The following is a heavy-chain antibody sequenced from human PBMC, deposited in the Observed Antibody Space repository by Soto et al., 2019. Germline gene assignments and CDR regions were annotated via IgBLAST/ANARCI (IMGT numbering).Heavy chain of an antibody. Sequence: QVQLVESGGGVVQPGRSLRLSCTASGFSLSDYGMHWVRQAPGKGLEWVAFIPFDGGDTYYADSLRGRFTVSRDNSKDTLYLQVNSLRDDDTAVFYCARGRWQKYCANPYCFTFDSWGQGTLVTVSS. CDR1: GFSLSDYG. CDR3: ARGRWQKYCANPYCFTFDS. CDR2: IPFDGGDT. J-gene: IGHJ4*02. V-gene: IGHV3-30*03. D-gene: IGHD2-21*01.